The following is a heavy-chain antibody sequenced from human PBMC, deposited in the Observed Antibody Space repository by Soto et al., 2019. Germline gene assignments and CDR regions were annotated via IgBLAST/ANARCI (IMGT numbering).Heavy chain of an antibody. CDR3: AREGGDYGPLHYYYGIDV. Sequence: SETLSLTCTVSGGSISSYYWSWIRQPPGKGLEWIGYIYYSGSTNYNPSLKSRVTISVDTSKNQFSLKLSSVTAADTAVYYCAREGGDYGPLHYYYGIDVWGQGTTVTVSS. D-gene: IGHD4-17*01. J-gene: IGHJ6*02. CDR2: IYYSGST. CDR1: GGSISSYY. V-gene: IGHV4-59*12.